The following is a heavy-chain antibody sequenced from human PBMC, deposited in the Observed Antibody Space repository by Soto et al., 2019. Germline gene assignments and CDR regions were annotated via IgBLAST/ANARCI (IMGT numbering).Heavy chain of an antibody. D-gene: IGHD6-19*01. Sequence: EVQLVPSGAEVKKPGESLKISCKGSGYSFSSYWIAWVRHMPGKGLEWMGIIYPDDSDTRYSPSFQGQVTISVDKSIRSAYLQWRRLSASDAAMYYCANQGGTGWHNYYGMDVWGQGTTVTVSS. CDR2: IYPDDSDT. CDR3: ANQGGTGWHNYYGMDV. CDR1: GYSFSSYW. V-gene: IGHV5-51*01. J-gene: IGHJ6*02.